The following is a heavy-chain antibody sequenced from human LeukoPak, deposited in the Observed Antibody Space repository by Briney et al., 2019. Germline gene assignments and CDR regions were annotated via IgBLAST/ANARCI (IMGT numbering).Heavy chain of an antibody. CDR2: IKQDGSEK. Sequence: GGSLRLSCAASGFTFSNYWMSWVRQAPGKGLQWVANIKQDGSEKYYVDSVKGRFTISIDNAKKSLYLQMNSLRAEDTAVYYCARDLRDGYNWSYSDYWGQGTLVTVSS. CDR3: ARDLRDGYNWSYSDY. J-gene: IGHJ4*02. D-gene: IGHD5-24*01. CDR1: GFTFSNYW. V-gene: IGHV3-7*03.